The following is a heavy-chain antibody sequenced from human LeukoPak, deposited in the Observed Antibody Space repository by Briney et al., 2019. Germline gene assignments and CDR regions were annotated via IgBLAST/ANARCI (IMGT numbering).Heavy chain of an antibody. J-gene: IGHJ4*02. CDR3: ARRPYYFDSNTNYYHFDY. V-gene: IGHV4-39*01. D-gene: IGHD3-22*01. CDR1: GGSISSSRYY. CDR2: IYYAGTS. Sequence: SETLSLTCTVSGGSISSSRYYWAWIRQPPGKGLEWIGTIYYAGTSSYTPSLQSRVTISVDASKNQCSLKLSSVTAADTAVYYCARRPYYFDSNTNYYHFDYWGQGTLVTVSS.